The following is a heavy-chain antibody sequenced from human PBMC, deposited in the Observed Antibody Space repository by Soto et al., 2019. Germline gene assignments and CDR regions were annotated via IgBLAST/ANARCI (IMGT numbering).Heavy chain of an antibody. CDR1: GFTFKSYG. D-gene: IGHD2-15*01. Sequence: QVQLVESGGGVVQPGRSLRLSCAASGFTFKSYGMHWVRQAPGKGLEWVAVISYDGSIEYYGDSVKGRFTISRDNSKNTLYLQMNSLRAEDTAVYYCAKDVGYCSGGRCYTHNWFDPWGQGTLVTVSS. J-gene: IGHJ5*02. V-gene: IGHV3-30*18. CDR2: ISYDGSIE. CDR3: AKDVGYCSGGRCYTHNWFDP.